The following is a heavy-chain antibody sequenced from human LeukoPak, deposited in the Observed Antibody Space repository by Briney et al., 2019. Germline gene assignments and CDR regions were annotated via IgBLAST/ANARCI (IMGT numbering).Heavy chain of an antibody. CDR3: ARMGSSAGGMDV. J-gene: IGHJ6*02. D-gene: IGHD6-19*01. V-gene: IGHV3-21*01. CDR1: GFTFSNYA. CDR2: ISSSSSYI. Sequence: GASLRLSCAASGFTFSNYAMSWVRQAPGKGLEWVSSISSSSSYIYYADSVKGRFTISRDNAKNSPYLQMNSLRAEDTAVYYCARMGSSAGGMDVWGQGTTVTVSS.